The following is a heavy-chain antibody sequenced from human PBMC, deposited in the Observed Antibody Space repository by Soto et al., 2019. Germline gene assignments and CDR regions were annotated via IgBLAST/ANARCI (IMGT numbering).Heavy chain of an antibody. Sequence: CTVSGGSVSSGSYYWSWIRQPPGKGLEWIGYIYYSGSTNYNPSLKSRVTISVDTSKNQFSLKLSSVTAADTAVYYCARDSSSWENFFDYWGQGTLVTVSS. V-gene: IGHV4-61*01. CDR1: GGSVSSGSYY. J-gene: IGHJ4*02. CDR2: IYYSGST. CDR3: ARDSSSWENFFDY. D-gene: IGHD6-13*01.